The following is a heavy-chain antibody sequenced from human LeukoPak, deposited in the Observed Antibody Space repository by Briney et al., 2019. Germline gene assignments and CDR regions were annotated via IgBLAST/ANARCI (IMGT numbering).Heavy chain of an antibody. CDR3: AKDYCSSTSCYSIAYYFDY. CDR1: GFTFSSYW. V-gene: IGHV3-9*01. J-gene: IGHJ4*02. Sequence: GGSLRLSCAASGFTFSSYWMHWVRQAPGKGLEWVSGISWNSDSIGYADSVKGRFTISRDNAKNSLYLQMNSLRAEDTALYYCAKDYCSSTSCYSIAYYFDYWGQGTLVTVSS. CDR2: ISWNSDSI. D-gene: IGHD2-2*02.